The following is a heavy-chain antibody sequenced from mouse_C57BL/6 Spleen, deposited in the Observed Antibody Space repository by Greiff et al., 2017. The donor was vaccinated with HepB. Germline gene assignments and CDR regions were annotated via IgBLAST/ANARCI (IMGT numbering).Heavy chain of an antibody. CDR1: GYTFPSYW. CDR3: ARSPLEAKDYFDY. CDR2: IDPNSGGT. Sequence: QVQLQQPGAELVKPGASVKLSCKASGYTFPSYWMHWVKQRPGRGLEWSGRIDPNSGGTKYNEKFKSKATLTVDKPSSTAYMQRSSLTSEDSAVYYCARSPLEAKDYFDYWGQGTTLTVSS. J-gene: IGHJ2*01. V-gene: IGHV1-72*01.